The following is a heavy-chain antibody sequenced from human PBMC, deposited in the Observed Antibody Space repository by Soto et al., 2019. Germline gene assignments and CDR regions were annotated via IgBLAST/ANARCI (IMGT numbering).Heavy chain of an antibody. CDR3: ARDSSGRQYYGMDF. J-gene: IGHJ6*02. V-gene: IGHV3-48*02. D-gene: IGHD3-22*01. CDR1: RFIFSDYS. Sequence: GGSLRLSCTPSRFIFSDYSMNWVRQAPGKGLEWISYITTTSSTMYYADSVKGRFTISRDNAKNSLYLQMNSLRDEDTAVYYCARDSSGRQYYGMDFWGQGTTVTVSS. CDR2: ITTTSSTM.